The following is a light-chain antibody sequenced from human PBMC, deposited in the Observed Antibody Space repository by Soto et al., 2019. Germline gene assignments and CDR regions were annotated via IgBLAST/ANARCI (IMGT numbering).Light chain of an antibody. CDR2: DVS. CDR3: SSYTSSSTVL. Sequence: QSALTQPASVSGSPGQSITISCTGTRSDVGGYNYVSWYQQHPGKAPKLMIYDVSNRPPGVSNRFTGSKSGNTASLTISGLQAEDEADYDCSSYTSSSTVLFGGGTKLTLL. V-gene: IGLV2-14*01. J-gene: IGLJ2*01. CDR1: RSDVGGYNY.